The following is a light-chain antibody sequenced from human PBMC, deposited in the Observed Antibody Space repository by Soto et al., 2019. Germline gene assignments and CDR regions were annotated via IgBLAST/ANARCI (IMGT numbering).Light chain of an antibody. CDR1: QSVSSY. J-gene: IGKJ1*01. CDR2: DAS. CDR3: QQLTDWPPQWT. Sequence: ENVLTQSPGTLSLSPGERATLSCRASQSVSSYLAWYQQKPGQAPRLLIYDASNRATGLPARFSGSGSGTDFTLTISSLEPEYFAVYYCQQLTDWPPQWTFGQGTKVDI. V-gene: IGKV3-11*01.